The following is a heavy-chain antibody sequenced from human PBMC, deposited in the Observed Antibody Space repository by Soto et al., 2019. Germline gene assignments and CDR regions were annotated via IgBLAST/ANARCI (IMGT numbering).Heavy chain of an antibody. CDR2: VTGGGEKT. D-gene: IGHD3-3*01. CDR1: GFTFSDFA. Sequence: EVQLLESGGDFVEPGGSLRLSCAASGFTFSDFAMNWVRHVPGKGLEWVSTVTGGGEKTYYADSVKGRFTISRDNFRNTLFLQMDNLRAGDAAMYYCVKDFSRLDYWGQGTLVTVSS. CDR3: VKDFSRLDY. V-gene: IGHV3-23*01. J-gene: IGHJ4*02.